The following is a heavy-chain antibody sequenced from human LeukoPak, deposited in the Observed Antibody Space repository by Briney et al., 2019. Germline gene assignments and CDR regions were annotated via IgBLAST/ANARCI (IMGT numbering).Heavy chain of an antibody. CDR1: GYTFTGYY. J-gene: IGHJ4*02. Sequence: GASVKVSCKASGYTFTGYYTHWVRQAPGQGLEWMGWINPNSGGTNYAQKFQGRVTMTRDTSISTAYMELSRLRSDDAAAYYCARDYSSSWRLGYWGQGTLVTVSS. D-gene: IGHD6-13*01. CDR2: INPNSGGT. V-gene: IGHV1-2*02. CDR3: ARDYSSSWRLGY.